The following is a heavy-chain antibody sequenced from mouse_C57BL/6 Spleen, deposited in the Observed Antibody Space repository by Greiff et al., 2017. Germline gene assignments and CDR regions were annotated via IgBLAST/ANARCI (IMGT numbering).Heavy chain of an antibody. CDR2: IRSKSNNYAT. Sequence: EVKLVESGGGLVQPKGSLKLSCAASGFSFNTYAMNWVRQAPGKGLEWVARIRSKSNNYATYYADSVKDRFTISRDDSESMLYLQMNNLKTEDTAMYYCARQPGYSNSYAMDYWGQGTSVTVSS. V-gene: IGHV10-1*01. J-gene: IGHJ4*01. CDR3: ARQPGYSNSYAMDY. D-gene: IGHD2-5*01. CDR1: GFSFNTYA.